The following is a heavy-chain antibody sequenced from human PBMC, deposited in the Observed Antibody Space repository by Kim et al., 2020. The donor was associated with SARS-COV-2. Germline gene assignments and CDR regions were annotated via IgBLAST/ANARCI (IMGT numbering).Heavy chain of an antibody. D-gene: IGHD3-10*01. J-gene: IGHJ6*02. CDR2: ISGSGGSR. Sequence: GGSLRLSCAASGFTFSSYAMSWFRQAPGKGLEWVSAISGSGGSRYYAYSVTVRFTISRDNSKNTLYLQMNSLRAEDTAVYYCSKVEGEVGGSGYYYYLYGMGVWAQGTTVTVP. V-gene: IGHV3-23*01. CDR1: GFTFSSYA. CDR3: SKVEGEVGGSGYYYYLYGMGV.